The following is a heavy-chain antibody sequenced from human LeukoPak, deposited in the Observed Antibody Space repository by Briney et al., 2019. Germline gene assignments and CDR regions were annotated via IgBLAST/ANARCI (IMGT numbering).Heavy chain of an antibody. Sequence: GGSLRLSCAASGFTFSTYWMSWVRQAPGKGLEWVANIKQDGSEKYYVDSVKGRFTISRDNAKNSLYLQMNSLRAEDTAVYYCARDHSSGWIRGRFDPWGQGTLVTVSS. D-gene: IGHD6-19*01. CDR3: ARDHSSGWIRGRFDP. CDR1: GFTFSTYW. CDR2: IKQDGSEK. V-gene: IGHV3-7*01. J-gene: IGHJ5*02.